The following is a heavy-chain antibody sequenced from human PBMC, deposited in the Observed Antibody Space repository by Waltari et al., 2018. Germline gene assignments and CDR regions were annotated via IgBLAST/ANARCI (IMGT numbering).Heavy chain of an antibody. Sequence: QVQLVQSGAEVKKPGSSVKVSCKASGGTFSSYAISWVRQAPGQGLEWMGGIIPIFGTANYAQKFQGRFTITADESTSTAYMELSSLRSEDTAVYYCARAPDYYDSSGYYAFDIWGQGTMVTVSS. J-gene: IGHJ3*02. D-gene: IGHD3-22*01. V-gene: IGHV1-69*01. CDR1: GGTFSSYA. CDR2: IIPIFGTA. CDR3: ARAPDYYDSSGYYAFDI.